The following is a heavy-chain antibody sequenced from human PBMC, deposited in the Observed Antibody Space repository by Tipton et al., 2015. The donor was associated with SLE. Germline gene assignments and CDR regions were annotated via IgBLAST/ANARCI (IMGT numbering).Heavy chain of an antibody. CDR3: ARSPTRDFHFDY. Sequence: TLSLTCAVYGGSFSGYYWSWIRQPPGKGLAWIGEINHSGSTNYNPSLKSRVTISVDTSKNQFSLRLSSVTAADTAVYFCARSPTRDFHFDYWGQGTLVTVAS. J-gene: IGHJ4*02. V-gene: IGHV4-34*01. D-gene: IGHD3-10*01. CDR1: GGSFSGYY. CDR2: INHSGST.